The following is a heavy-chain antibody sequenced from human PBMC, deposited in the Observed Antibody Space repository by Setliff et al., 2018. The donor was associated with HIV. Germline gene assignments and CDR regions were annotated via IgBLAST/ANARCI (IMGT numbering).Heavy chain of an antibody. Sequence: SETLSLTCTVSGGSFSTYYWSWIRQPAGEGPEYIGRVHSTGTTIYNPSLKSRVTMSVDASKNQLSLKLRAVTAADTAVYYCARARITMIGGRLEPYAFDRWGQGTKVTVSS. D-gene: IGHD3-10*01. V-gene: IGHV4-4*07. CDR1: GGSFSTYY. CDR3: ARARITMIGGRLEPYAFDR. J-gene: IGHJ3*01. CDR2: VHSTGTT.